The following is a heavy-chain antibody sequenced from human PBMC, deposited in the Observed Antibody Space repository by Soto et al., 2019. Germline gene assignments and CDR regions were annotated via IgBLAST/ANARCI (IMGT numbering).Heavy chain of an antibody. CDR1: GGSISSGGYY. Sequence: QVQLQESGPGLVKSSQTLSLTCKVSGGSISSGGYYWNWIRHHPGKGLEWIGYIYYSGNTYYNPSLKSRVTMSVDTSKNQFSLKMISVTAADTAVYYCARAWRSTIDRGVVIPWWFDPWGQGTLVTVSS. J-gene: IGHJ5*02. CDR3: ARAWRSTIDRGVVIPWWFDP. D-gene: IGHD3-10*01. CDR2: IYYSGNT. V-gene: IGHV4-31*03.